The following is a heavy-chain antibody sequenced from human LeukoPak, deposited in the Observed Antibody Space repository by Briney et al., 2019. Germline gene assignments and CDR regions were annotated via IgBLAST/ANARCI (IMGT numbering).Heavy chain of an antibody. V-gene: IGHV1-18*01. CDR1: GYTFTSYG. CDR3: AREVPYDSSRYYQPFDY. J-gene: IGHJ4*02. D-gene: IGHD3-22*01. CDR2: ISAYNGNT. Sequence: GASVKVSCKASGYTFTSYGISWVRQAPGQGLEWMGWISAYNGNTNYAQKLQGRVTMTTDPSTSTAYMELRSLRSDDTAVYYCAREVPYDSSRYYQPFDYWGQGTLVTVSS.